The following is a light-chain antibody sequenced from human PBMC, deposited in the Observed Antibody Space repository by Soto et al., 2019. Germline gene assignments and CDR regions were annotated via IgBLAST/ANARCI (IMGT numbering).Light chain of an antibody. J-gene: IGKJ5*01. CDR2: DAS. CDR3: QQYSNLIT. CDR1: QGINNY. V-gene: IGKV1-33*01. Sequence: DIQMTQSPSSLSASLGDRVTITCQASQGINNYLNWYQQKPGKAPKLLIYDASNLETGVPSRFSGSGSGTYFSFTISSLQPEDFATYYCQQYSNLITFGQGTRLEIK.